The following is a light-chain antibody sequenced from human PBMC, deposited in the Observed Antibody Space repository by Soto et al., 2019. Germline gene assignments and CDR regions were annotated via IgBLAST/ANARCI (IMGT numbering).Light chain of an antibody. CDR1: QSVSSY. CDR2: DET. CDR3: QLRSNWHPVT. V-gene: IGKV3-11*01. Sequence: EIVLTQSPATLSLSPGERATLSCRASQSVSSYLGWYQQKPGQAHRLLIYDETNRATGIPARFSGSGAGTDFTLTISSLEREDFAVYYCQLRSNWHPVTFGQGTKLEIK. J-gene: IGKJ2*01.